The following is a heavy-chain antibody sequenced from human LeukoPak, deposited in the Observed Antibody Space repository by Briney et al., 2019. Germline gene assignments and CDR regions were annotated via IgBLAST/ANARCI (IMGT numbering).Heavy chain of an antibody. V-gene: IGHV1-2*02. D-gene: IGHD4-23*01. CDR2: INPNSGGT. CDR1: GYTFTGYY. J-gene: IGHJ3*02. Sequence: GASVKVSCKASGYTFTGYYMHWVRQAPGQGLEWMGWINPNSGGTNYALKFQGRVTMTRDTSISTAYMELSRLRSDDTAVYYCARVAGNAGLGAFDIWGQGTMVTVSS. CDR3: ARVAGNAGLGAFDI.